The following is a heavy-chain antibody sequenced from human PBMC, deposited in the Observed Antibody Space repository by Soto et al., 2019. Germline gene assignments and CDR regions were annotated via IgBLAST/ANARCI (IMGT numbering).Heavy chain of an antibody. J-gene: IGHJ4*02. D-gene: IGHD3-9*01. V-gene: IGHV4-61*01. CDR1: GGSVSSGSYY. CDR2: IYYSGST. CDR3: AREKRHYDILTGYYTPAPLDY. Sequence: SETLSLTCTVSGGSVSSGSYYWSWIRQPPGKGLEWIGYIYYSGSTNYNPSLKSRVTISVDTSKNQFSLKPSSVTAADTAVYYCAREKRHYDILTGYYTPAPLDYWGQGTLVTVSS.